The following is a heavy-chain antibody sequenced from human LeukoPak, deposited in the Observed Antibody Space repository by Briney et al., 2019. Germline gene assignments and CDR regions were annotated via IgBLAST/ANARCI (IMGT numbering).Heavy chain of an antibody. V-gene: IGHV3-30-3*02. J-gene: IGHJ4*02. CDR3: AKLLITRVVIPPALDS. CDR1: GFIFSNYA. CDR2: ISYDGYNK. Sequence: GGSLRLSCAASGFIFSNYAMHWVRQAPGKGLEWVSVISYDGYNKYYADSVKGRFTISRDNSKNTLFLQMNSLRAEDTALYYCAKLLITRVVIPPALDSWGQGTLVTVSS. D-gene: IGHD2/OR15-2a*01.